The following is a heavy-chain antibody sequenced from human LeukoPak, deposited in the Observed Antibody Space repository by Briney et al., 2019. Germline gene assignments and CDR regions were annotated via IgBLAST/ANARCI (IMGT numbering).Heavy chain of an antibody. CDR1: EYSLTDLS. CDR2: FDHGET. J-gene: IGHJ5*02. V-gene: IGHV1-24*01. CDR3: ARDQKVDYYDISLDP. D-gene: IGHD3-22*01. Sequence: GASVKVSCKVSEYSLTDLSIHWVRQDPGQGLKWMGNFDHGETTYTQKFQGRVTMTEDRSTNTAYMELSRLRSDDTAVYYCARDQKVDYYDISLDPWGQGTLATVSS.